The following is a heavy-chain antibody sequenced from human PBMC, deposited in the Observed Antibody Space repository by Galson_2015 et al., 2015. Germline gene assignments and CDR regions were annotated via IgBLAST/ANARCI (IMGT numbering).Heavy chain of an antibody. Sequence: SVKVSCKASGYTFTSYGISWVRQAPGQGLEWMGWISAYNGNTNYAQKLQGRVTMTTDTSTSTAYMELRSLRSDDTAVYYCARDRIAVAIPYYYGMDVWGQGTTVTVSS. CDR2: ISAYNGNT. D-gene: IGHD6-19*01. V-gene: IGHV1-18*01. J-gene: IGHJ6*02. CDR3: ARDRIAVAIPYYYGMDV. CDR1: GYTFTSYG.